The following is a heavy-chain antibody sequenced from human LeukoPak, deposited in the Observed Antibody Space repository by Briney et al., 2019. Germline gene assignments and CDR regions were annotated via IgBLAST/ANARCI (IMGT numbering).Heavy chain of an antibody. D-gene: IGHD3-10*01. Sequence: AGSLRLSCAASGFTFSSYGLHWVRQAPGKGLEWVGVISYDGSNKYYADSVKGRFIISSAYSKKMSHLQMYMLGADATVVYYCAKGRVWEYYSSGSCSGYLDYWGQGNLVTVST. CDR1: GFTFSSYG. CDR3: AKGRVWEYYSSGSCSGYLDY. J-gene: IGHJ4*02. CDR2: ISYDGSNK. V-gene: IGHV3-30*18.